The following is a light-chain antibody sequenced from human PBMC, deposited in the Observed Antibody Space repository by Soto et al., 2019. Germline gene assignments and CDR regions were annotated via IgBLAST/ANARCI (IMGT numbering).Light chain of an antibody. J-gene: IGKJ5*01. CDR2: EAS. Sequence: DIQMTQSPASLSASVGDRVTITCRASQSISSYLNWYQQKPGKPPNLLIYEASSLESGVPSRFSGSGSGTKFTLTISSLQPDDFATYYCQQYDSFFYTFGQGTRLEIK. CDR3: QQYDSFFYT. V-gene: IGKV1-5*01. CDR1: QSISSY.